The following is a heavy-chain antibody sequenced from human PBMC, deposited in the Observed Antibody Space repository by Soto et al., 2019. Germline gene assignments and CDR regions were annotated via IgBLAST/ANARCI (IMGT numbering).Heavy chain of an antibody. V-gene: IGHV4-4*02. J-gene: IGHJ4*02. CDR2: VYHSGDT. D-gene: IGHD3-9*01. Sequence: QVQLQESGPGLVKPSGTLSLTCAVSGGSISTSNWWAWVRQSPGKGLEWLGEVYHSGDTNYNPSLKSRVTVSVDYRKNQFSLKLTSVTAADTAVNFCARSRYFDWLPLDSWGQGTLVTVSS. CDR1: GGSISTSNW. CDR3: ARSRYFDWLPLDS.